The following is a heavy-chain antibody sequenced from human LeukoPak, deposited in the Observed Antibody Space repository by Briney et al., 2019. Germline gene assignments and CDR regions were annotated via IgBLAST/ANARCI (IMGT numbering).Heavy chain of an antibody. CDR2: INWNGGST. V-gene: IGHV3-20*04. CDR3: ARNYYDSSGYLEADY. CDR1: GFTFDDYG. J-gene: IGHJ4*02. D-gene: IGHD3-22*01. Sequence: PGGSLRLSCGASGFTFDDYGMSWVRQAPGKGQEWVSGINWNGGSTGYADSVKGRFTISRDNAKNSLYLQMNSLRAEDTALYYCARNYYDSSGYLEADYWGQGTLVTVSS.